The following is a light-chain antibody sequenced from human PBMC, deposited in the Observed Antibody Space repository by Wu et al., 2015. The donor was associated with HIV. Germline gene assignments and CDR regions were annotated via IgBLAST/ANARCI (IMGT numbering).Light chain of an antibody. CDR3: QQAKSFPLT. J-gene: IGKJ3*01. V-gene: IGKV1-12*01. CDR2: TAS. Sequence: DIQMTQSPFSVSASVGDRVAITCRASQDIGRWLAWYQQKPGKAPRLLISTASNLQTGVPSRFSGSGSGTDFTLTITSLQPEDFATYFCQQAKSFPLTFGPGTKVDLK. CDR1: QDIGRW.